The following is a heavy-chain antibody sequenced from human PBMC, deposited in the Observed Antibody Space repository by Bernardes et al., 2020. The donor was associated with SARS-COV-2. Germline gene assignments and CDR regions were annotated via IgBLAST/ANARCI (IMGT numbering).Heavy chain of an antibody. CDR3: ARAVRRITIFGVVTYFDY. D-gene: IGHD3-3*01. J-gene: IGHJ4*02. V-gene: IGHV1-18*04. Sequence: ASVKVSCKASGYTFTSYGISWVRQAPGQGLEWMGWISAYNGNTNYAQKFQGRVTITTDTSTSTAYMELRSLRSDDTAVYYCARAVRRITIFGVVTYFDYWGQGTLVTVSS. CDR2: ISAYNGNT. CDR1: GYTFTSYG.